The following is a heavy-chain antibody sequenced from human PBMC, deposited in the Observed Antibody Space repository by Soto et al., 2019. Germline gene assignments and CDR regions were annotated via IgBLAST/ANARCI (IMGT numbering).Heavy chain of an antibody. CDR1: GFTFSSYW. J-gene: IGHJ6*02. V-gene: IGHV3-7*05. Sequence: EVQLVESGGGLVQPGGSLRLSCAASGFTFSSYWMSWVRQAPGKGLEWVANIKQDGSEKYYVDSVKGRFTISRDNAKNSLYLQMNSLRAEDTAVYYCAGRDITMVRGVYYYYGMDVWGQGTTVTVSS. CDR3: AGRDITMVRGVYYYYGMDV. D-gene: IGHD3-10*01. CDR2: IKQDGSEK.